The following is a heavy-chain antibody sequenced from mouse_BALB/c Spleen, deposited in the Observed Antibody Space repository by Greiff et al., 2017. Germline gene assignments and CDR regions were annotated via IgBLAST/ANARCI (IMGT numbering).Heavy chain of an antibody. CDR3: ARHVNGSSYAWFAY. D-gene: IGHD1-1*01. Sequence: EVMLVESGGGLVKPGGSLKLSCAASGFTFSSYAMSWVRQTPEKRLEWVATISSGGSYTYYPDSVKGRFTISRDNAKNTLYLQMSSLRSEDTAMYYCARHVNGSSYAWFAYRGQGTLVTVSA. J-gene: IGHJ3*01. CDR2: ISSGGSYT. CDR1: GFTFSSYA. V-gene: IGHV5-9-3*01.